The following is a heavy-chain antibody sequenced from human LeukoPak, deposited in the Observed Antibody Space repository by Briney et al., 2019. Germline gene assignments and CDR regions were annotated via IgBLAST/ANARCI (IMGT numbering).Heavy chain of an antibody. J-gene: IGHJ4*02. CDR2: INPSGGST. CDR3: ARDGGDPIQLWCLDY. V-gene: IGHV1-46*01. CDR1: GYTFTSYY. D-gene: IGHD5-18*01. Sequence: GASVKVSCKASGYTFTSYYMHWVRQAPGQGLEWMGIINPSGGSTSYAQKFQGRVTMTRDTSTSTVYMELSSLRSEDTAVYYCARDGGDPIQLWCLDYWGQGTLVTVSS.